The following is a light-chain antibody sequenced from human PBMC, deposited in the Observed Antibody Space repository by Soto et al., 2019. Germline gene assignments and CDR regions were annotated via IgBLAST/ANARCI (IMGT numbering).Light chain of an antibody. CDR2: DAS. CDR3: QQRSNWPPYP. Sequence: EILLTQSPATLSLSPGERDTLSCRASQSVSSYVAWYQQKPGQAPRLLIYDASNRATGIPARFSGSGSGTDFTLTISSLEPEDFAVYYCQQRSNWPPYPFGQGTKLEIK. J-gene: IGKJ2*01. V-gene: IGKV3-11*01. CDR1: QSVSSY.